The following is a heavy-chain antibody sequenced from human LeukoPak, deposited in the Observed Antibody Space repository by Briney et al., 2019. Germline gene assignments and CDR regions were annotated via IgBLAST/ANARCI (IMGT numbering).Heavy chain of an antibody. CDR3: AKDEFVASDFTGAFDI. Sequence: GRSLRLSCAAYGFTFDDYARHWVPQAPGNGLEWVSGISWNTGSIGYADSVKGRFTISRYNAKNSLYLQMNSLRAEAMALYYCAKDEFVASDFTGAFDIWRQGTMVTVSS. V-gene: IGHV3-9*03. D-gene: IGHD2-8*02. CDR2: ISWNTGSI. J-gene: IGHJ3*02. CDR1: GFTFDDYA.